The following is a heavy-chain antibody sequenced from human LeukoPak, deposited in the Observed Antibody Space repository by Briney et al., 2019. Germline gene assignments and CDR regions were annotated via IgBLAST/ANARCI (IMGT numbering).Heavy chain of an antibody. CDR2: ISSNGGST. Sequence: PRGSLRLSCAASGFTFSSYAMHWVRQAPGKGLEYVSAISSNGGSTYYANSVKGRFTISRDNSKNTLYLQMGSLRAEDMAVYYCARALYYYYYMDVWGKGTTVTVSS. CDR3: ARALYYYYYMDV. CDR1: GFTFSSYA. V-gene: IGHV3-64*01. J-gene: IGHJ6*03.